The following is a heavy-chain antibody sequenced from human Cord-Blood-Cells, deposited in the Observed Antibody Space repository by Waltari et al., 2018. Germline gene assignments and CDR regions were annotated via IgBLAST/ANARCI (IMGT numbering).Heavy chain of an antibody. J-gene: IGHJ4*02. CDR3: ARSNCSSTSCYYFDY. CDR1: GYTFTGYY. CDR2: INPNSGGT. D-gene: IGHD2-2*01. Sequence: QVPLVQSGAEVKKPGASVKVSCKASGYTFTGYYMHWVRPATGQGLEWMGRINPNSGGTNYAQKFQGRVTMTRDTSISTAYMELSRLRSDDTVVYYCARSNCSSTSCYYFDYWGQGTLVTVSS. V-gene: IGHV1-2*05.